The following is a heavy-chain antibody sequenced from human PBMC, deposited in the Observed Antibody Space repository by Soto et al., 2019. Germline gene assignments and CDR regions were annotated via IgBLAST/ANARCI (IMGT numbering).Heavy chain of an antibody. CDR2: VSHDGRNT. CDR3: ANGGRQWLVTSDFNY. D-gene: IGHD6-19*01. V-gene: IGHV3-30*18. J-gene: IGHJ4*02. Sequence: VQLVESGGGVVQPGRSLRLSCAASGFTFSDYAMHWVRQAPGKGLEWVAVVSHDGRNTHYADSVKGRFTISRDSSKNTVSLEMTSLRAEDTSRYYCANGGRQWLVTSDFNYWGQGALVTVSS. CDR1: GFTFSDYA.